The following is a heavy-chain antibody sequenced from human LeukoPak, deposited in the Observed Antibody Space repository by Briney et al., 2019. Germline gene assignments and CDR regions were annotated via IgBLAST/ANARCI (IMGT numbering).Heavy chain of an antibody. CDR1: GGSISSGGYS. CDR2: IYHSGST. V-gene: IGHV4-30-2*01. Sequence: SETLSLTCAVSGGSISSGGYSWSWIRQPPGKGLEWIGYIYHSGSTYYNPSLKSRVTISVDRSKNQFSLKLSSVTAADTAVYYCARGGLAVAPPGSDYWGQGTLVTVSS. J-gene: IGHJ4*02. D-gene: IGHD6-19*01. CDR3: ARGGLAVAPPGSDY.